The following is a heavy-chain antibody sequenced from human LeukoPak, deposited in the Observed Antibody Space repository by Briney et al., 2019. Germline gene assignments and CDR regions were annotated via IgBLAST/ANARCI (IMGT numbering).Heavy chain of an antibody. V-gene: IGHV3-30*18. J-gene: IGHJ3*02. D-gene: IGHD2-21*02. Sequence: GGSLRLSCAASGITFSSYGMHWVRQAPGKGLEWVAVISYDGSNKYYADSVKDRFTISRDNSKNTLYLQMNSLRAEDTAVYYCAKERTPAYCGGDCYPRGDAFDIWGQGTMVTVSS. CDR1: GITFSSYG. CDR2: ISYDGSNK. CDR3: AKERTPAYCGGDCYPRGDAFDI.